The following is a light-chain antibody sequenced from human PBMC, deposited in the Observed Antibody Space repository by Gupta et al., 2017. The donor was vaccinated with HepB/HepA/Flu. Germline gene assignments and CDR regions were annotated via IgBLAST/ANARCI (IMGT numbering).Light chain of an antibody. CDR3: QAWDSSTEEV. Sequence: SYELTQPPSVSVSPGQTASITCSGDKLGDKYACWYQQKPGQSPVLVMYQDSKRPSGIPERFSGSNSGNTATLTISGSQAMDEADYYCQAWDSSTEEVFGGGTKLTVL. CDR2: QDS. J-gene: IGLJ2*01. CDR1: KLGDKY. V-gene: IGLV3-1*01.